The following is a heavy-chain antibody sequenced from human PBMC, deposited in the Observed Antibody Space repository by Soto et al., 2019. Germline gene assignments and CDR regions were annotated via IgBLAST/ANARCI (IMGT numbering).Heavy chain of an antibody. CDR1: GFTFSSYA. Sequence: GGSLRLSCAASGFTFSSYAMHWVRQAPGKGLEWVAVISYDGSNKYYADSVKGRFTISRDNSKNTLYLQMNSLRAEDTAVYYCARDGWLLFTHPQLDYYGMDVWGQGTTVTVSS. D-gene: IGHD3-9*01. CDR3: ARDGWLLFTHPQLDYYGMDV. CDR2: ISYDGSNK. J-gene: IGHJ6*02. V-gene: IGHV3-30-3*01.